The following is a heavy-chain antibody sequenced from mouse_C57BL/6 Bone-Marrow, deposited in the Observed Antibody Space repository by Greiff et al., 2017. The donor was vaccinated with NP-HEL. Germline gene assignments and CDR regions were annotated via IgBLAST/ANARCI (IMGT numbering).Heavy chain of an antibody. V-gene: IGHV1-26*01. CDR1: GYTFTDYY. Sequence: EVQLQQSGPKLVKPGASVKISCKASGYTFTDYYMNWVKQSHGKSLEWIGDINPNNGGTSYNQKFKGKATLTVDKSSSTAYMELRSLTSEDSAVYYCARGVLRYFAYWGQGTLVTVSA. CDR2: INPNNGGT. CDR3: ARGVLRYFAY. J-gene: IGHJ3*01. D-gene: IGHD1-1*01.